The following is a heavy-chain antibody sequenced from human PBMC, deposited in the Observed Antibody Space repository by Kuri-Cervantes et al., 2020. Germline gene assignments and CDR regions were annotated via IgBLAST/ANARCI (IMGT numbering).Heavy chain of an antibody. CDR2: ISGGGIST. Sequence: GGSLRLSCAASGFTLINHVMSWVRQAPGKGLEWVGSISGGGISTYYADSVKGRFTISRDNSKNTLYLQMNSLRAEDTAVYYCARDDCGYSYGCRYYYYGMDVWGQGTTVTVSS. D-gene: IGHD5-18*01. J-gene: IGHJ6*02. V-gene: IGHV3-23*01. CDR3: ARDDCGYSYGCRYYYYGMDV. CDR1: GFTLINHV.